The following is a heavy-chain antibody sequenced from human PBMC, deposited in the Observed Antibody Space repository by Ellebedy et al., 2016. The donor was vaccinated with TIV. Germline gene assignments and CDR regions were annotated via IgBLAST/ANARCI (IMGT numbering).Heavy chain of an antibody. D-gene: IGHD3-10*01. J-gene: IGHJ4*02. CDR2: IKQDGSEK. V-gene: IGHV3-7*01. CDR3: ARDWGEDY. CDR1: GFTFSSYW. Sequence: GESLKISCAASGFTFSSYWMSWVRQAPGKGLEWVANIKQDGSEKYYVDSVKGRFTISRDNAKNSLYLHMNSLRAEDTAVYYCARDWGEDYWGQGTLVTVSS.